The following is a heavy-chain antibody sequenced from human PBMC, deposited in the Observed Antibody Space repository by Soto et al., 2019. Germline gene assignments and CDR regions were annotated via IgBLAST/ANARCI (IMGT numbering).Heavy chain of an antibody. V-gene: IGHV1-18*01. J-gene: IGHJ3*01. Sequence: QVQLVQSGAEVKKPGASVKVSCKASGYTFTSSGMSWVRQAPGQGLEWMGWISAYTGSSEYAQRFQDRVNMTTYRSTSNAYMELRSLRSDDTAVYYCARAFFYQGSDSRGYSFDAFDFWGPGTLVTVSS. D-gene: IGHD3-22*01. CDR1: GYTFTSSG. CDR3: ARAFFYQGSDSRGYSFDAFDF. CDR2: ISAYTGSS.